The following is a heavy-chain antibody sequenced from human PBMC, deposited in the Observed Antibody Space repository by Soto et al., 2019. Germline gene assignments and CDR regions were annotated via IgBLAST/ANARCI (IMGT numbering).Heavy chain of an antibody. D-gene: IGHD2-15*01. J-gene: IGHJ4*02. CDR2: IYYAGNT. CDR1: GGSISSSSYY. CDR3: AREGGRYCSGGSCQVDY. Sequence: QLQLQESGPGLVKPSETLSLTCTVSGGSISSSSYYWGWIRQPPGKGLEWIGSIYYAGNTYYTPSLKSRFTISGDTSKNQFSLKLSSVTAADTAVYYCAREGGRYCSGGSCQVDYWGQGTLVTVSS. V-gene: IGHV4-39*02.